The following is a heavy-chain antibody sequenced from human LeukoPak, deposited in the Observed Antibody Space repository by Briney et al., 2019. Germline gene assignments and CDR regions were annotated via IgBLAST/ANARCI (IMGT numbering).Heavy chain of an antibody. Sequence: SETLSLTCTVSGGSFSSGSYYWGWIRQPPGKGLEWIEYIYYSGSTNYNPSLKSRVTISVDTSKKQFSLNLSSVTAADTAVYYCARAPYFDWLLYPSPFFDYWGQGPLVTVSS. J-gene: IGHJ4*02. CDR3: ARAPYFDWLLYPSPFFDY. D-gene: IGHD3-9*01. CDR2: IYYSGST. CDR1: GGSFSSGSYY. V-gene: IGHV4-61*01.